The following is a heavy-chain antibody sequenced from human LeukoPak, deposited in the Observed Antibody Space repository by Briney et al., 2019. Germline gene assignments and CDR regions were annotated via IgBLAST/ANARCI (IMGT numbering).Heavy chain of an antibody. CDR1: GYAHTNNH. CDR3: AVLLTYDILTGYHLYYFDY. V-gene: IGHV1-2*02. Sequence: ASVKVSCKASGYAHTNNHIHWVRQAPGQGLEWIGWINPNSGGTDYAQKFQGRVTMTRDTSISTAYMEPSRLRSDRRALRCRAVLLTYDILTGYHLYYFDYWGQGTLVTVSS. J-gene: IGHJ4*02. D-gene: IGHD3-9*01. CDR2: INPNSGGT.